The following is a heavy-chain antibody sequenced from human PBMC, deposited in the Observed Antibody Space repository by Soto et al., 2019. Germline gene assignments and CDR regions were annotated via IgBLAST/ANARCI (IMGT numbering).Heavy chain of an antibody. V-gene: IGHV4-59*08. Sequence: SETLSLTCTVSGGSICSYYWSGIRQPPGKGPEWIGYIYYSGSTNYNPSLKSRVTISVDTSKNQFSLKLSSVTAADTAVYYCARRVEYNWFDPWGQGTLVTVSS. CDR2: IYYSGST. J-gene: IGHJ5*02. CDR1: GGSICSYY. D-gene: IGHD3-3*01. CDR3: ARRVEYNWFDP.